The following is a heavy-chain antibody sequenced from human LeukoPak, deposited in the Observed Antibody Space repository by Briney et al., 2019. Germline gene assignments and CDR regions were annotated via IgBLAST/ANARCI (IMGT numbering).Heavy chain of an antibody. D-gene: IGHD6-19*01. CDR3: ARRAVGNSYYYYMYV. CDR2: MNPNSGNT. V-gene: IGHV1-8*03. J-gene: IGHJ6*03. CDR1: GYTFTSYD. Sequence: ASVKVSCKASGYTFTSYDIIWVRQVTGQGLEWMGWMNPNSGNTDYAQKFQGGVTISRNTSNSTAYMELSSLRSEDTAVYYCARRAVGNSYYYYMYVWGKGTTVTVSS.